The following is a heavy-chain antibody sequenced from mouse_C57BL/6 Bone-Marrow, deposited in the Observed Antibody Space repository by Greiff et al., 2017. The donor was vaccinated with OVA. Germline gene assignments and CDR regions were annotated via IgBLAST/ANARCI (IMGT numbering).Heavy chain of an antibody. CDR3: AMGGLRRCSVTY. CDR1: GYTFTSYW. D-gene: IGHD2-4*01. V-gene: IGHV1-64*01. CDR2: IHPNSGST. Sequence: QVQLQQSGAELVKPGASVKLSCKASGYTFTSYWMHWVKQRPGQGLEWIGMIHPNSGSTNYNEKFKSKATLTVDKSSSTAYMQLSSLTSEDSAVYYCAMGGLRRCSVTYWGQGTLVTVSA. J-gene: IGHJ3*01.